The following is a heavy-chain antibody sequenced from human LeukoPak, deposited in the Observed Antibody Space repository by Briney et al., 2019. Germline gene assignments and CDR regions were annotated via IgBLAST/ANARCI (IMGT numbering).Heavy chain of an antibody. CDR3: ARVELAEYFQH. J-gene: IGHJ1*01. D-gene: IGHD1-1*01. Sequence: ASVRVSCKASGYTFTSYGISWVRQAPGQGLEWMGWISAYNGNTNYAQKLQGRVTMTTDTSTSTAYMELGSLRSDDTAVYYCARVELAEYFQHWGQGTLATVSS. V-gene: IGHV1-18*01. CDR2: ISAYNGNT. CDR1: GYTFTSYG.